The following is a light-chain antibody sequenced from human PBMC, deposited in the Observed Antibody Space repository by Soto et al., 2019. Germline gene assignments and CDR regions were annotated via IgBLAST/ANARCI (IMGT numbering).Light chain of an antibody. CDR3: QQYKSWPPIT. V-gene: IGKV3-15*01. Sequence: DRVITLYTATLSVSPGEGVTLSCRASQTVPSRIAWYQQKPGQAPSLLIYGASTRATGVPDRFSGTGSGTEFTLTISSLKSEDYAVYYCQQYKSWPPITFGQGTLMEIK. J-gene: IGKJ5*01. CDR2: GAS. CDR1: QTVPSR.